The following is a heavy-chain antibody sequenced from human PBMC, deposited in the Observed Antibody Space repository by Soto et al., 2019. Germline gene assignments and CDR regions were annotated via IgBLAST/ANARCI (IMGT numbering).Heavy chain of an antibody. V-gene: IGHV4-39*01. J-gene: IGHJ6*02. D-gene: IGHD3-10*01. CDR2: IYYSGST. CDR1: GGPISSSYYY. Sequence: TSETLSLTCTVSGGPISSSYYYWGWIRQPPGKGLEWIGSIYYSGSTYYNPSLKSRVTMSVDTSKNQFSLNLNSVTAADTAVYYCARHTAGSLAHFGMDVWGQGTTVTVSS. CDR3: ARHTAGSLAHFGMDV.